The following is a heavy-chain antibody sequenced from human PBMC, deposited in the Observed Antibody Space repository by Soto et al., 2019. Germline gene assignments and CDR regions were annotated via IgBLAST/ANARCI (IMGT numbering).Heavy chain of an antibody. CDR3: ARDNPYYYDSSGYNWLDP. CDR2: IYYSGST. J-gene: IGHJ5*02. D-gene: IGHD3-22*01. V-gene: IGHV4-61*01. Sequence: SETLSLTCTVSGDSVNNDNYYWSWIRQPPGKGLEWIGYIYYSGSTNYNPSLKSRVTISVDTSKNQFSLKLSSVTAADTAVYYCARDNPYYYDSSGYNWLDPWGQGTLVTVSS. CDR1: GDSVNNDNYY.